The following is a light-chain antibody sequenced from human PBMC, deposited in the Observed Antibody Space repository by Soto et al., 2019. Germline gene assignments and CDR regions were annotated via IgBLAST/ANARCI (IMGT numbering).Light chain of an antibody. CDR3: NSYTGSSTYV. J-gene: IGLJ1*01. Sequence: QSALTQPPSVSGSPEQSVTISCTGTSSDVGSYNYVSWYQQPPGTAPRHMIYEVSNRPSGVPDRLSGSRSGNTASLAISGLQPEDEAYYYCNSYTGSSTYVFGTGTKLTAL. CDR2: EVS. CDR1: SSDVGSYNY. V-gene: IGLV2-18*02.